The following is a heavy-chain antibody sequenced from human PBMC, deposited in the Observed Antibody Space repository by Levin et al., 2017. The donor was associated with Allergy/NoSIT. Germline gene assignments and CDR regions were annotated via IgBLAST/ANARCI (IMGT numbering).Heavy chain of an antibody. J-gene: IGHJ3*02. D-gene: IGHD3-10*01. Sequence: KTSETLSLTCAVYGGSFSGYYWSWIRQPPGKGLEWIGEINHSGSTNYNPSLKSRVTISVVTSKNQFSLKLSSVTAADTAVYYCVQHELTPSSMVRGVKDIWGQGTMVTVSS. CDR3: VQHELTPSSMVRGVKDI. V-gene: IGHV4-34*01. CDR1: GGSFSGYY. CDR2: INHSGST.